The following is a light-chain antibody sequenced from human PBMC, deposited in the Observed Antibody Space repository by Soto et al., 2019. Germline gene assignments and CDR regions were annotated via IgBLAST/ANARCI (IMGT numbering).Light chain of an antibody. CDR2: DAS. V-gene: IGKV1-5*01. CDR3: QHSGT. CDR1: QGISSW. Sequence: ETRMPSSPPPLLASLEEKSTITCRAGQGISSWLAWYQQKPGKAPKSLIYDASSLESGVPSRFSGSGSGTEFTLTISSLQPDDFATYYCQHSGTFGQGTKVEFK. J-gene: IGKJ1*01.